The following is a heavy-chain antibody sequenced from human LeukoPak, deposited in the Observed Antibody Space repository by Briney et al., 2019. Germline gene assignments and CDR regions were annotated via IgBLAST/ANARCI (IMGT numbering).Heavy chain of an antibody. J-gene: IGHJ6*02. Sequence: PGGSLRLSCAASGFTFSSYRMTWVRQAPGKGPERLSYISTNSSTIYYADSVKGRFTISRDNAKNSLYLQMNSLRAEDTAVYYCAKWDSSSWYPPYYYGMDVWGQGTTVTVSS. CDR1: GFTFSSYR. D-gene: IGHD6-13*01. CDR3: AKWDSSSWYPPYYYGMDV. CDR2: ISTNSSTI. V-gene: IGHV3-48*01.